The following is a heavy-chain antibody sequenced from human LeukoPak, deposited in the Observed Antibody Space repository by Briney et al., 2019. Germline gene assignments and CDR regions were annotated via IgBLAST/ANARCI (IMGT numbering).Heavy chain of an antibody. J-gene: IGHJ5*02. CDR2: ISYDGSNK. CDR3: ARDYDGSGQRIFDP. Sequence: GRSLRLSCAASGFTFSSYAMHWVRQAPGKGLEWVAVISYDGSNKYYADSVKGRFTISRDNSKNTLYLQMNSLRAEDTAVYHCARDYDGSGQRIFDPWGQGTLVTVSS. V-gene: IGHV3-30*04. CDR1: GFTFSSYA. D-gene: IGHD3-10*01.